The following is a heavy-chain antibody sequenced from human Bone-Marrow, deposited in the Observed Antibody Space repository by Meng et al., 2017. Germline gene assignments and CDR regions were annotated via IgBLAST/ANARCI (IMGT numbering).Heavy chain of an antibody. CDR2: IYHSGST. V-gene: IGHV4-38-2*01. D-gene: IGHD3-10*01. J-gene: IGHJ4*02. CDR1: GYSISSGYY. Sequence: GSLRLSCAVSGYSISSGYYWGWIRQPPGKGLEWIGSIYHSGSTYYNPSLKSRVTISVDTSKNQFSLKLSSVTAADTAVYYCAPSGVRGVPLGYWGQGTLVTVSS. CDR3: APSGVRGVPLGY.